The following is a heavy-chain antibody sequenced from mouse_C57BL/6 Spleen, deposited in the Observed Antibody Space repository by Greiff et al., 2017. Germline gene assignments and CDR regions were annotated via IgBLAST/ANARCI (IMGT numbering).Heavy chain of an antibody. CDR3: TRRGCDGAMDY. CDR1: GYTFTDYD. V-gene: IGHV1-15*01. J-gene: IGHJ4*01. Sequence: VQLQQSGAELVRPGASVTLSCKASGYTFTDYDMHWVKQTPVHGLEWIGAIDPETGGTAYNQKFKGKAILTADKSSSTAYMELRSLTSEDSAVYYCTRRGCDGAMDYWGQGTSVTVSS. CDR2: IDPETGGT.